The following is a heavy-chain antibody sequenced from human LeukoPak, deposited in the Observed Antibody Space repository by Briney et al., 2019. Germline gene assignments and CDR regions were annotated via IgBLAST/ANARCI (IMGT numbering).Heavy chain of an antibody. D-gene: IGHD2-8*01. Sequence: PGGSLRLSCAVSGFTLSSYNMNWVRQAPGKGLEWVSYIRNSGNTIYYADSVKGRFTISRDNSKNTLYLQMNSLRAEDTAVYYCAKDPDCTSGVCYTFFDYWGQGTLVTVSS. CDR3: AKDPDCTSGVCYTFFDY. CDR1: GFTLSSYN. CDR2: IRNSGNTI. J-gene: IGHJ4*02. V-gene: IGHV3-48*01.